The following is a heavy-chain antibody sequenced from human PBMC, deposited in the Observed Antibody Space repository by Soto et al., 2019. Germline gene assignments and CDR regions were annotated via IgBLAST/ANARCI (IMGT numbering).Heavy chain of an antibody. J-gene: IGHJ5*02. CDR1: GYSFTSYW. V-gene: IGHV5-10-1*01. CDR3: ARFATQIKYNWFDP. Sequence: GESLKISCKGSGYSFTSYWISWVRQMPGKGLEWMGRIDPSDSYTNYSPSFQGHVTISADKSISTAYLQWSSLKASDTAMYYCARFATQIKYNWFDPGGQVPLVASSS. CDR2: IDPSDSYT.